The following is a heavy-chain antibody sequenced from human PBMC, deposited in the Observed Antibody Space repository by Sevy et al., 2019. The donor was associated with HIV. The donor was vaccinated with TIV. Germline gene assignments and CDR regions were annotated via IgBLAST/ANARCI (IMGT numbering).Heavy chain of an antibody. Sequence: SETLSLTCTVSGGSISSSSYYWGWIRQPPGKGLEWIGSIYYSGSTYYNPSLKSRVTISVDTSKNQFSLKLSSVTAADTAVYYCARHPLIWWQTLESCDYYYGMDVWGQGTTVTVSS. D-gene: IGHD5-12*01. CDR2: IYYSGST. CDR3: ARHPLIWWQTLESCDYYYGMDV. J-gene: IGHJ6*02. CDR1: GGSISSSSYY. V-gene: IGHV4-39*01.